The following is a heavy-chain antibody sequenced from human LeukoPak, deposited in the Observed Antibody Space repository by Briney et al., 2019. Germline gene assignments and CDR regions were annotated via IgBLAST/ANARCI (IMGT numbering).Heavy chain of an antibody. CDR2: ISSSSSST. CDR1: GFTFSSYS. V-gene: IGHV3-48*01. D-gene: IGHD1-26*01. Sequence: GGSLRLSCAASGFTFSSYSMNWLRPAPGQGLEWVSYISSSSSSTHYADSVKGRITISRDNAKNSLYLQMNSLRAEDTAVYYCARDDVGYFDYWGQGTLVTVSS. J-gene: IGHJ4*02. CDR3: ARDDVGYFDY.